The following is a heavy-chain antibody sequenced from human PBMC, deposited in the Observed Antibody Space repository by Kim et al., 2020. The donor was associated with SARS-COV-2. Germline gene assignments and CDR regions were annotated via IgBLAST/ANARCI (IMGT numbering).Heavy chain of an antibody. V-gene: IGHV3-9*01. Sequence: ANSGKGRLTMSRDNAKNSLYLQMNSLGDEDTAVYFCAKARVTDASWFDSGGQGTLVTVSS. CDR3: AKARVTDASWFDS. D-gene: IGHD4-4*01. J-gene: IGHJ5*01.